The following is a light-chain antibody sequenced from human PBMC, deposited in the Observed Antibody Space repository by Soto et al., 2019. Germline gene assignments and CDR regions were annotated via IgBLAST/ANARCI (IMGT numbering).Light chain of an antibody. V-gene: IGLV2-23*01. CDR1: SSDVGRYSL. CDR3: CSYAGGTSVI. CDR2: EDV. J-gene: IGLJ2*01. Sequence: QSALTQPASVSGSPGQSLTISCTGTSSDVGRYSLVSLYQQHPGKAPKLIIYEDVERPSGVSYRFSGSKSGNTASLTISGLQTEDEADYYCCSYAGGTSVIFGGGTKLTVL.